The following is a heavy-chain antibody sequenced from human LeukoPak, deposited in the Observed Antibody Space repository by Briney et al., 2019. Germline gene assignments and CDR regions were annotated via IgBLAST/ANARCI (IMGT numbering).Heavy chain of an antibody. D-gene: IGHD1-14*01. Sequence: ASVKVSCKPTGYSFTAYYIFWMRQAPGQGPEFRGWINLYNGATKYAQRFQSRVTMTRDTSISTAYMELSRLRSDDTATYYCASWAGGNEPVASFDYWGQGTLVTVSS. CDR3: ASWAGGNEPVASFDY. J-gene: IGHJ4*02. CDR2: INLYNGAT. V-gene: IGHV1-2*02. CDR1: GYSFTAYY.